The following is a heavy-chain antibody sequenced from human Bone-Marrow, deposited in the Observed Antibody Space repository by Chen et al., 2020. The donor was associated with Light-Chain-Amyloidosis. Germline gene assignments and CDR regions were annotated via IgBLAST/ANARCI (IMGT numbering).Heavy chain of an antibody. Sequence: EVQLVESGGGLVQPGGSLRLFCVASGFTFSSHWMSWVRQAPGKGLEWVANIKQDGSEKYYADSVKGRFTISRDNAKNSLYLQMNSLRAEDTAVYYCASYNGGAALNIWGQGTMVTVSS. V-gene: IGHV3-7*01. J-gene: IGHJ3*02. CDR3: ASYNGGAALNI. CDR1: GFTFSSHW. CDR2: IKQDGSEK. D-gene: IGHD3-16*01.